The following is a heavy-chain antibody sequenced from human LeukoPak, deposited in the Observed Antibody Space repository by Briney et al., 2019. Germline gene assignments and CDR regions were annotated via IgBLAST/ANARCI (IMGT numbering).Heavy chain of an antibody. J-gene: IGHJ4*02. CDR3: ARGTYSSGSLGPVYYFDY. V-gene: IGHV4-39*07. D-gene: IGHD6-19*01. Sequence: SETLSLTCTVSGDSISNSAYHWGWIRQPPGKGLEYIGRISYTGSTYYNPSLKSRVTISVDTSKNQFSLKLSSVTAADTAVYYCARGTYSSGSLGPVYYFDYWGQGTLVTVSS. CDR2: ISYTGST. CDR1: GDSISNSAYH.